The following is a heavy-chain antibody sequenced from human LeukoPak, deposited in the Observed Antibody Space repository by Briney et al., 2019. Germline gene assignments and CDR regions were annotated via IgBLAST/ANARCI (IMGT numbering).Heavy chain of an antibody. CDR3: ARGAYYDFWSGYSPLAEYFQY. Sequence: SETLSLTCAVSGYSISSNYYWGWIRQPPGKGLEWIGSIFHSGSTYYNPSLKSRVTISVDTSKNQFSLKLNSVIAADTAVYYCARGAYYDFWSGYSPLAEYFQYWGQGTPVTVSS. CDR2: IFHSGST. J-gene: IGHJ1*01. V-gene: IGHV4-38-2*01. CDR1: GYSISSNYY. D-gene: IGHD3-3*01.